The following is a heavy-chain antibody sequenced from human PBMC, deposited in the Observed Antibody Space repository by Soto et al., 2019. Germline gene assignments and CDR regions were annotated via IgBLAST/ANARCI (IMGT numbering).Heavy chain of an antibody. CDR2: INPNTGDT. Sequence: ASVKVSCKASGYTFTDYYIHWVRQAPGQGLEWMGWINPNTGDTNYAQKFQGRVILTRDTSISTAYMELSSLRSDDTALYYCARYIGDSSGHFVYWGQGTLVTVSS. CDR3: ARYIGDSSGHFVY. J-gene: IGHJ4*02. V-gene: IGHV1-2*02. CDR1: GYTFTDYY. D-gene: IGHD6-19*01.